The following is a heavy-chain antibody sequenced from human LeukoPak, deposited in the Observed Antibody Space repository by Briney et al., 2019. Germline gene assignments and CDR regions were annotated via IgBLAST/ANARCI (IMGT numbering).Heavy chain of an antibody. Sequence: PSETLSLTCTVSGGSISSYYWSWIRQPPGKGLEWIGYIHYSGSINYNPSLESRVTISVDTSKNQFSLKLSSVTAADTAVYYCARMASGASGRFYDYHMDVWGKGTTVNVS. V-gene: IGHV4-59*01. CDR2: IHYSGSI. CDR1: GGSISSYY. D-gene: IGHD6-19*01. J-gene: IGHJ6*03. CDR3: ARMASGASGRFYDYHMDV.